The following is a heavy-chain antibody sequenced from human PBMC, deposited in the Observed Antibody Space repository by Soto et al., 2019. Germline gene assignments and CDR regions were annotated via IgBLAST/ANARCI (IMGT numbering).Heavy chain of an antibody. V-gene: IGHV4-59*01. D-gene: IGHD6-13*01. J-gene: IGHJ5*02. Sequence: SETLSLTCTVSCGSISSYYWIRIRQPPGKGLEWIGYIYYSGSTNYNPSLKSRVTISVDTSKNQFSLKLSSVTAADTAVYYCARELIAAAGTGAPYNWFDPWGQGTLVTVSS. CDR3: ARELIAAAGTGAPYNWFDP. CDR2: IYYSGST. CDR1: CGSISSYY.